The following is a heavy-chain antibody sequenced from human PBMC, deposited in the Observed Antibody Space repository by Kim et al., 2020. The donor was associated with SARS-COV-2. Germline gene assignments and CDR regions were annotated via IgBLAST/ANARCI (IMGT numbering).Heavy chain of an antibody. V-gene: IGHV3-48*02. Sequence: SVKGRFTISRDNAKNSLYLQMNSLRDEDTAVYYCARDPQVDYYYYYGMDVWGQGTTVTVSS. D-gene: IGHD2-15*01. CDR3: ARDPQVDYYYYYGMDV. J-gene: IGHJ6*02.